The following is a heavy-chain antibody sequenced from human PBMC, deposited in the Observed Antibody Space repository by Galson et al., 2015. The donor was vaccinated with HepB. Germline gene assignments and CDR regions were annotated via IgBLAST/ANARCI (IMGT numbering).Heavy chain of an antibody. D-gene: IGHD6-13*01. CDR1: GFTFSSYA. Sequence: SLRLSCAASGFTFSSYAMSWVRQAPGKGLEWVSAISGSGGSTYYADSVKGRFTISRDNSKNTLYLQMNSLRAEDTAVYYCAKDRAAAGYFDYWGQGTLVTVSS. CDR2: ISGSGGST. CDR3: AKDRAAAGYFDY. J-gene: IGHJ4*02. V-gene: IGHV3-23*01.